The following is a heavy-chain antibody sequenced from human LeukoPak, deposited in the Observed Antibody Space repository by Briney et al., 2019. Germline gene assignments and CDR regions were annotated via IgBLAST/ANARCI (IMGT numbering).Heavy chain of an antibody. V-gene: IGHV3-7*03. CDR3: AKFDGVQLWLPYYYFFMDV. D-gene: IGHD5-18*01. CDR2: INQDGSKK. CDR1: GLTFSRDW. Sequence: GGSLRLSCAASGLTFSRDWMNWVRQAPGKTLEWVANINQDGSKKNYADSVKGRFTISRDNAKNSVYLQMNSLRAEDTAVYYCAKFDGVQLWLPYYYFFMDVWGKGTTVTVSS. J-gene: IGHJ6*03.